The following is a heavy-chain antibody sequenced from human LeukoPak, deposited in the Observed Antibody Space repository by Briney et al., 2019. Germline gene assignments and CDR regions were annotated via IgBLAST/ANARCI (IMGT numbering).Heavy chain of an antibody. V-gene: IGHV4-59*08. CDR3: ARRGSYLERPFDY. D-gene: IGHD1-26*01. CDR1: GGSISGYY. J-gene: IGHJ4*02. CDR2: IYYSGST. Sequence: SETLSLTCTVSGGSISGYYWSWIRQPPGKGLEWIGHIYYSGSTNYNPSLKSRVTISVDTSKNQFSLKLSSVTAADTAVYYCARRGSYLERPFDYWGQGTLVTVSS.